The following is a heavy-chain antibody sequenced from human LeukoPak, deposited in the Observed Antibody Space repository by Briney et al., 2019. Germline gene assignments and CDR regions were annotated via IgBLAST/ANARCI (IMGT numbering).Heavy chain of an antibody. D-gene: IGHD6-6*01. CDR3: AREAWGGSSPAEYFQH. J-gene: IGHJ1*01. Sequence: PGGSLRLSCAASGFTFSSYSMNWVRQAPGKGLEWVSSISSSSSYIYYADSVKGRFTISRDNAKNSLYLQMNSLRAEDTAVYYCAREAWGGSSPAEYFQHWGQGTLVTVSS. V-gene: IGHV3-21*01. CDR1: GFTFSSYS. CDR2: ISSSSSYI.